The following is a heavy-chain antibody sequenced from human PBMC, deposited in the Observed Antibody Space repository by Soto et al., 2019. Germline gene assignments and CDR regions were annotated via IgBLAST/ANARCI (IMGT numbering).Heavy chain of an antibody. V-gene: IGHV3-74*01. CDR2: INSDGSST. CDR1: VFTFSSYG. D-gene: IGHD6-19*01. Sequence: PGGSLRLSCAASVFTFSSYGMHLVRQAPGKGLVWVSRINSDGSSTSYADSVKGRFTISRDNAKNTLYLQMNSLRAEDTAVYYCARVAGHIHDYWGQGTLVTVSS. J-gene: IGHJ4*02. CDR3: ARVAGHIHDY.